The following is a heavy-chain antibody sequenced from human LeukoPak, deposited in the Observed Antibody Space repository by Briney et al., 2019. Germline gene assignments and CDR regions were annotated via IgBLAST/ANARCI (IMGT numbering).Heavy chain of an antibody. D-gene: IGHD6-6*01. CDR1: GFTFSFYS. CDR2: ISSSDNTI. V-gene: IGHV3-48*01. J-gene: IGHJ3*02. CDR3: ARISIHDAFDI. Sequence: GGSLRLSCAASGFTFSFYSMNWVRQAPGKGLEWVSYISSSDNTIHYADSVKGRFTISRDNAKNSLYLEMNSLRAEDTAVYYCARISIHDAFDIWGQGTMVTVSS.